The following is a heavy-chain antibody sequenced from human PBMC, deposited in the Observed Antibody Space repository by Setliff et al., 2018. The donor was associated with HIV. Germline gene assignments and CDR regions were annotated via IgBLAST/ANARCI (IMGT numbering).Heavy chain of an antibody. CDR1: GGSISSGGCY. D-gene: IGHD3-22*01. J-gene: IGHJ4*02. V-gene: IGHV4-31*03. CDR2: IYNTGST. Sequence: SETLSLTCTVTGGSISSGGCYWTWIRQHPGKGLEWIGYIYNTGSTYHSPSLESRVTISIDTSKNQFSLKLRSVTAEDTAVYYCSRAGVYYDSSGYCIDYWGQGTLVTVSS. CDR3: SRAGVYYDSSGYCIDY.